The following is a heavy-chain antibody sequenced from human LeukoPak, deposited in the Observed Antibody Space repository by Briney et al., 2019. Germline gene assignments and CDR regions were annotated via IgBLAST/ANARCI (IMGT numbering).Heavy chain of an antibody. Sequence: PGGSLRLSCAASGFTFSDYYMSWIRQAPGKGLEWVSYISSSGSTIYYADSVKGRFTISRDNAKNSLNLQMNSLRAEDTAVYYCARDFMGTNIVVVVAATPGFDYWGQGTLVTVSS. CDR3: ARDFMGTNIVVVVAATPGFDY. V-gene: IGHV3-11*01. D-gene: IGHD2-15*01. J-gene: IGHJ4*02. CDR1: GFTFSDYY. CDR2: ISSSGSTI.